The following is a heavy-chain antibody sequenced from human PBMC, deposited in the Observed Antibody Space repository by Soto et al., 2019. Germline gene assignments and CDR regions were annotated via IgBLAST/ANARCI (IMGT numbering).Heavy chain of an antibody. D-gene: IGHD2-2*01. CDR1: GGTFGSYT. CDR2: IIPMFGTS. Sequence: QVQLDQSGAEVKKPGSSVKVSCTASGGTFGSYTISWVRQAPAQGLEWMGGIIPMFGTSNYAQKYWGSVTIAADKSTSTGYLERRSLRSEDTAAYFSARERNPVTKEERYCSSTCCYCDYYYGMDVWGQGTTVTVSS. J-gene: IGHJ6*02. V-gene: IGHV1-69*06. CDR3: ARERNPVTKEERYCSSTCCYCDYYYGMDV.